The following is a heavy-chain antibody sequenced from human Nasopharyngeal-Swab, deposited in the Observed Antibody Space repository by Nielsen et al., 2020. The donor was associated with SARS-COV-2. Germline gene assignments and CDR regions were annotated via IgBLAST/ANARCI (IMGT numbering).Heavy chain of an antibody. CDR1: GYTFTSYG. D-gene: IGHD3-3*02. CDR2: ISAYNGDT. CDR3: ARDGTHVGAFLNWLDP. J-gene: IGHJ5*02. V-gene: IGHV1-18*01. Sequence: ASVKVSCKASGYTFTSYGISWVRQAPGQGREGMGWISAYNGDTNYAQKVQGRVTMTTDTSTGKAYMELRSLRSDDTAVYYCARDGTHVGAFLNWLDPWGQGTLVTVSS.